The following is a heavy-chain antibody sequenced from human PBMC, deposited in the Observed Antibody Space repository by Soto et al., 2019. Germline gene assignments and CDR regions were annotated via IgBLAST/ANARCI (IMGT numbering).Heavy chain of an antibody. CDR3: ARLGPSTIDY. V-gene: IGHV5-51*01. J-gene: IGHJ4*02. Sequence: PGESLKISCKGSGYSFTSYWIDWVRQMPGKGLEWMGTIYPGDSNSRYSPSFQGQVTFSADKSITTAYLQWSSLKASDTAMYYCARLGPSTIDYWGQGTLVTVSS. CDR1: GYSFTSYW. CDR2: IYPGDSNS.